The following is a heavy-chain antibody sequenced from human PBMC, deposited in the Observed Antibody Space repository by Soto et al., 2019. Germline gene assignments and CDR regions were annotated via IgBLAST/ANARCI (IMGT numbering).Heavy chain of an antibody. CDR3: AKVTPDWANFDY. CDR1: GFTFSSCG. Sequence: QVQLVESGGGVVQPGRPLRLSCAASGFTFSSCGMPWVGQAQGKGLEWVAVISSDGSNRYYPDSVKGRFTISRDNSKNTLYVQMNSLRPEDTAMYYCAKVTPDWANFDYWGQGTLVTVSS. J-gene: IGHJ4*02. CDR2: ISSDGSNR. D-gene: IGHD3-9*01. V-gene: IGHV3-30*18.